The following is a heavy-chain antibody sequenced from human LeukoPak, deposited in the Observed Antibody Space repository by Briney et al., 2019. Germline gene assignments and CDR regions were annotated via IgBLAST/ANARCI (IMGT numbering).Heavy chain of an antibody. J-gene: IGHJ4*02. D-gene: IGHD3-22*01. Sequence: SETLSLTCTVSGGSISSSNYYWGWIRQPPGKGLEWIGNIYYTGSTYYNPSLKSRVTIAIDTSKNQFSLKLTSVTAADTAVYYCARFRTDDTSGYYGGSFDYWGQGTLVTVSS. CDR3: ARFRTDDTSGYYGGSFDY. CDR1: GGSISSSNYY. V-gene: IGHV4-39*07. CDR2: IYYTGST.